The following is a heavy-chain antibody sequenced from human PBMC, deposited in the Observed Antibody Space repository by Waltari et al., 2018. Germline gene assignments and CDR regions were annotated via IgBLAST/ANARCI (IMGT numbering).Heavy chain of an antibody. CDR1: GFTFSSYG. J-gene: IGHJ4*02. V-gene: IGHV3-30*18. CDR2: ISYDGSNK. Sequence: QVQLVESGGGVVQPGRALRLSCAASGFTFSSYGMHWVRQAPGKGLEWVAVISYDGSNKYYADSVKGRVTISRDNSKNTLYLQMNSLRAEDTAVYYCAKDLTMDYWGQGTLVTVSS. CDR3: AKDLTMDY.